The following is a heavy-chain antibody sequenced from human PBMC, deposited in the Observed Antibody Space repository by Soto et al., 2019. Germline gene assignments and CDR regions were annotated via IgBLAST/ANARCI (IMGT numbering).Heavy chain of an antibody. CDR2: IYYSGST. J-gene: IGHJ4*02. V-gene: IGHV4-59*08. CDR3: ARRYGSCFDY. D-gene: IGHD5-18*01. CDR1: GGSISSYY. Sequence: SETLSLTCTVSGGSISSYYWSWVRQPPGKGLEWIGYIYYSGSTNYNPSLKSRVTISVDTSKNQFSLKLSSVTAADTDVYYCARRYGSCFDYWGQGTLVNVSS.